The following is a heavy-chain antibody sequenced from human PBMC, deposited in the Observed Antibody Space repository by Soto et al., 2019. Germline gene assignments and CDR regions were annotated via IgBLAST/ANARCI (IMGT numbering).Heavy chain of an antibody. V-gene: IGHV1-18*01. Sequence: QVQLVQSGAEVKKPGASVTVSCKASGYTFSTYLIAWVRQAPGQGLEWMGWISISTGDTDYAQNLQGRVTLTTDKSSSTAYMELRXLRPADTALYYCARDGPGRPYGMDVWGQGXPVIVSS. CDR3: ARDGPGRPYGMDV. D-gene: IGHD6-6*01. CDR2: ISISTGDT. J-gene: IGHJ6*02. CDR1: GYTFSTYL.